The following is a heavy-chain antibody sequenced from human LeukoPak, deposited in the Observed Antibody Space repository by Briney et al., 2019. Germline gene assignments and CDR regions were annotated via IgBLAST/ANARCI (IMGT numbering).Heavy chain of an antibody. CDR2: MNPNSGGT. J-gene: IGHJ4*02. CDR3: ARLTRKTNYYGSGSYGY. D-gene: IGHD3-10*01. CDR1: GYTFTSYD. V-gene: IGHV1-2*02. Sequence: GASVKVSCKASGYTFTSYDINWVRLATGQGLEWMGCMNPNSGGTNYAQKFQGRVTMTRDTSISTDYMELSRLRSDDTAVYYCARLTRKTNYYGSGSYGYWGQGTLVTVSS.